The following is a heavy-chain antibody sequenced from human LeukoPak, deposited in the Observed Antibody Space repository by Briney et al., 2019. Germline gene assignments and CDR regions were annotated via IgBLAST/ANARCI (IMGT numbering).Heavy chain of an antibody. Sequence: GRSLRLSCAASGFTFSSYAMHWVRQAPGKGLEWVAVISYDGSNKYYADSVKGRFTISRDNSKNTLYLQMNSLRAEDTAVYYCARDRAVAGTFLDYWGQGTLVTVSS. D-gene: IGHD6-19*01. CDR3: ARDRAVAGTFLDY. J-gene: IGHJ4*02. V-gene: IGHV3-30-3*01. CDR1: GFTFSSYA. CDR2: ISYDGSNK.